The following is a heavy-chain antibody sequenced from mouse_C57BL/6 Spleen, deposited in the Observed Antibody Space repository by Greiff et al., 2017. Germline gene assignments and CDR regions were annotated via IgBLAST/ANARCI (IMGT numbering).Heavy chain of an antibody. CDR2: ISNGGGST. J-gene: IGHJ4*01. CDR1: GFTFSDYY. V-gene: IGHV5-12*01. CDR3: ARQRGSSYDYAMDY. D-gene: IGHD1-1*01. Sequence: EVQVVESGGGLVQPGGSLKLSCAASGFTFSDYYMYWVRQTPEKRLEWVAYISNGGGSTYYPDTVKGRFTISRDNAKNTLYLQMSRLKSEDTAMYYCARQRGSSYDYAMDYWGQGTSVTVSS.